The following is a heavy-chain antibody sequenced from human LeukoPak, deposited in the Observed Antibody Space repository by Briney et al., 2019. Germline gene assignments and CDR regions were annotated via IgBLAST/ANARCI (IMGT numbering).Heavy chain of an antibody. J-gene: IGHJ4*02. CDR2: ISGSGSNT. V-gene: IGHV3-23*01. Sequence: GGSLRLSCAASGITFSSYAMSWVRQAPGKGLEWVSGISGSGSNTYYADSVKGRFTISRDNSKNTLYLQMNSLRAEDTAVYYCAKDRGKLAHYWGQGTLVTVSS. CDR3: AKDRGKLAHY. CDR1: GITFSSYA. D-gene: IGHD6-13*01.